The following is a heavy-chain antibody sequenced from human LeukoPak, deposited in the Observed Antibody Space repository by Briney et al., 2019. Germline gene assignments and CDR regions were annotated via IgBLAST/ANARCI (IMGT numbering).Heavy chain of an antibody. CDR3: ARDRRGGDGYNYYYDY. CDR2: IYTSGST. J-gene: IGHJ4*02. D-gene: IGHD5-24*01. V-gene: IGHV4-4*07. Sequence: ASETLSLTCTVSGGSISSYYWSWIRQPAGKGLEWIGRIYTSGSTNYNPSLKSRVTTSVDTSKNQFSLKLSSVTAADTAVYYCARDRRGGDGYNYYYDYWGQGTLVTVSS. CDR1: GGSISSYY.